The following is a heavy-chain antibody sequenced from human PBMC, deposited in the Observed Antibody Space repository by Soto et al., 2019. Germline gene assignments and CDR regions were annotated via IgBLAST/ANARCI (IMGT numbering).Heavy chain of an antibody. D-gene: IGHD6-19*01. Sequence: GGSLRLSCAASGFTFSSYGMHWVRQAPGKGLEWVAVISYDGSNKYYADSVKGRFTISRDNSKNTLYLQMNSLRAEDTAVYYCAKDLEGAVAGSGGDDYWGQGTLVTVSS. CDR2: ISYDGSNK. CDR1: GFTFSSYG. CDR3: AKDLEGAVAGSGGDDY. J-gene: IGHJ4*02. V-gene: IGHV3-30*18.